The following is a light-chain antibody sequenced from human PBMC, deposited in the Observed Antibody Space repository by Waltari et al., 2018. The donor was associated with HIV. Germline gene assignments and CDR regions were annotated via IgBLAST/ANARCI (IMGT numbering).Light chain of an antibody. J-gene: IGKJ1*01. CDR2: KVS. CDR1: QRLVSSDGDTY. V-gene: IGKV2-30*01. CDR3: MQGTHWPPT. Sequence: DVVMTQSPLSLPVTLGKPASISCSSGQRLVSSDGDTYLNWFHQRPGQSTRRLIYKVSNRDSGVPDRFSGSGSGTDFTLKISRVEAEDVGVYYCMQGTHWPPTFGQGTKVEIK.